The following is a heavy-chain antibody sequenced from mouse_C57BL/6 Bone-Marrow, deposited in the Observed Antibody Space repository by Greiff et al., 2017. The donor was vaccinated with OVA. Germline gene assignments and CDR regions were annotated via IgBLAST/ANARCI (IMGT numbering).Heavy chain of an antibody. J-gene: IGHJ4*01. CDR3: ARESHYYGSSSYYAMDY. CDR1: GFTFSSYA. D-gene: IGHD1-1*01. Sequence: EVHLVESGGGLVKPGGSLKLSCAASGFTFSSYAMSWVRQTPEQRLEWVATISDGGSYTYYPDNVKGRFTFSRDNAKNNLYLQMSHLKSEDTAMYYCARESHYYGSSSYYAMDYWGQGTSVTVSS. V-gene: IGHV5-4*01. CDR2: ISDGGSYT.